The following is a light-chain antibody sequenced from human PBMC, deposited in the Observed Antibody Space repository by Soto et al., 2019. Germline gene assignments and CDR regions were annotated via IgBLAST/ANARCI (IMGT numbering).Light chain of an antibody. CDR2: DVS. V-gene: IGLV2-14*02. J-gene: IGLJ2*01. CDR3: ISYTSTSNLYVV. Sequence: SVLTQPASVSGSPGQSITISCTGTSSDVGSYKLVSWYQHHPGKAPKLMIYDVSNRPSGVSNRFSGSKSGNTASLTISGLQAEDEADYYCISYTSTSNLYVVFGGGTKLTVL. CDR1: SSDVGSYKL.